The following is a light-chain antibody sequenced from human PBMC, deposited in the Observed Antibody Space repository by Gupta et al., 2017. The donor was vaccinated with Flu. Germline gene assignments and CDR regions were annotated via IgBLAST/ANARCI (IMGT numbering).Light chain of an antibody. Sequence: VMTQSPGTVSASPGERVTLSCGASETINRDLDRYKQKPGQAPRPLIYEASKRATGVPDRFVGSGLGTNFTLTISGRQSEDFAVYFCQENQDCPPWTFGQGTKVEV. CDR3: QENQDCPPWT. J-gene: IGKJ1*01. V-gene: IGKV3-15*01. CDR2: EAS. CDR1: ETINRD.